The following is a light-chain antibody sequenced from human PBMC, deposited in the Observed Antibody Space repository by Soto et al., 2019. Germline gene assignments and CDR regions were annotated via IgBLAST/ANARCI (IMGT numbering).Light chain of an antibody. CDR2: GDN. Sequence: QSVLSQPPSVSGAPGQRITISCTGSSSNIGANYDVHWYRQVPGTAPKLLMSGDNNRPSGVADRFSGSKSGTSASLAITRLQGEDEADYYCQSYDSSLNRVFGTGTKLTVL. CDR3: QSYDSSLNRV. V-gene: IGLV1-40*01. J-gene: IGLJ1*01. CDR1: SSNIGANYD.